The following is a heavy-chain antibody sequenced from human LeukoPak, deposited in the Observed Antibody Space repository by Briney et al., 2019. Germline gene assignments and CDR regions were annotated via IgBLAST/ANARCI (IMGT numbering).Heavy chain of an antibody. CDR2: ISNNGGYT. CDR3: AKQLGYCSDGSCYFPY. Sequence: GGSLRLSYAASGFTFSSSAMSWVRQAPRKGLEWVSAISNNGGYTYYADSVQGRFTISRDNSKSTLCLQMNSLRAEDTAVYYCAKQLGYCSDGSCYFPYWGQGTLVTVSS. D-gene: IGHD2-15*01. V-gene: IGHV3-23*01. CDR1: GFTFSSSA. J-gene: IGHJ4*02.